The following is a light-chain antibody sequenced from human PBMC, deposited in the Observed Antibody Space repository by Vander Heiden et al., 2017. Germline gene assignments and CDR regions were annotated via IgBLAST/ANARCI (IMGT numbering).Light chain of an antibody. CDR2: DAS. V-gene: IGKV3-11*01. Sequence: EIVLTQSPATLSLSPGERATFPCRASQSVNNSLAWFQHKPGQTPRLLIYDASNRATGVPARFSGSGSGTGFTLTISSLEPEDFAVYYCQQCSNWPLTFGPGTKVDIK. CDR1: QSVNNS. CDR3: QQCSNWPLT. J-gene: IGKJ3*01.